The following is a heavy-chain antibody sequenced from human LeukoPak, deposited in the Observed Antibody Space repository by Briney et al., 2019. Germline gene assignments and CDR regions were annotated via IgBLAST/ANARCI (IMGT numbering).Heavy chain of an antibody. CDR1: GFTFSDYY. D-gene: IGHD6-25*01. V-gene: IGHV3-11*01. J-gene: IGHJ4*02. Sequence: PGGSLRLSCAASGFTFSDYYMSWIRQAPGKGLEWVSYISSSGSTIYYADSVKGRFTISRDNAKNSLYLQMNSLRAEDTAVYYCAKESSGTFFYFDYWGQGTLVTVSS. CDR2: ISSSGSTI. CDR3: AKESSGTFFYFDY.